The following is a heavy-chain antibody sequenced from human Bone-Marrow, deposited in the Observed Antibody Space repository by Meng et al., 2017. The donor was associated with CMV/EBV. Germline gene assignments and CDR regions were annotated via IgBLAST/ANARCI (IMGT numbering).Heavy chain of an antibody. CDR3: AASKYAIAPRQDY. V-gene: IGHV1-69*06. CDR2: INPIFGTA. Sequence: AAGGTFNSHAMSWVRQTPGQGLEWMGGINPIFGTANCGQKFQGRVTISVDKSTNTAYLALSSLTSEDTATYYCAASKYAIAPRQDYWGHGTLVTVSS. CDR1: GGTFNSHA. J-gene: IGHJ4*01. D-gene: IGHD6-6*01.